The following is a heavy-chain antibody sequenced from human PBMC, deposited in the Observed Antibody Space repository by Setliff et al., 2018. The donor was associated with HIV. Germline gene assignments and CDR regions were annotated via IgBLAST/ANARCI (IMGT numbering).Heavy chain of an antibody. CDR1: GYTLTSYG. J-gene: IGHJ4*02. CDR3: ARGVLYGLFEN. D-gene: IGHD3-16*01. Sequence: ASVKVSCKASGYTLTSYGISWVRQAPGQGLEWMGSIIPALGEPHYAKRFQGRLTITTDESTTTGYMELNSLTYEDTAAYYCARGVLYGLFENWGPGTLVTVSS. V-gene: IGHV1-69*11. CDR2: IIPALGEP.